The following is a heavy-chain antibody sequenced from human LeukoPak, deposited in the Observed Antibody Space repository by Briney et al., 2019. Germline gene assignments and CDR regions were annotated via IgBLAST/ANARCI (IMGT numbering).Heavy chain of an antibody. J-gene: IGHJ6*04. CDR3: AELGITMIGGV. V-gene: IGHV3-23*01. Sequence: GGSLRLSCAASGFIFSNYAMSWVRQAPGKGLQWVSAFSGSGGSTYYADSVKGRFTISRDNAKNSLYLQMNSLRAEDTAVYYCAELGITMIGGVWGKGTTVTISS. CDR1: GFIFSNYA. CDR2: FSGSGGST. D-gene: IGHD3-10*02.